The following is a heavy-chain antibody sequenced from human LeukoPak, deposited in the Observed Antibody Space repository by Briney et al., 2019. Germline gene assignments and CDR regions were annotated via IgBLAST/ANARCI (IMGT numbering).Heavy chain of an antibody. D-gene: IGHD3-3*01. Sequence: PGGSLRLSCATSGFTSSTYWMSRVRQAPGKGLEWVANIKQDGSEKYYVDSLKGRFTISRDNAQNSLYLQMNSLRAEDTAVYYCAREEWFFDYWGQGTLVTVSS. CDR3: AREEWFFDY. CDR2: IKQDGSEK. CDR1: GFTSSTYW. V-gene: IGHV3-7*01. J-gene: IGHJ4*02.